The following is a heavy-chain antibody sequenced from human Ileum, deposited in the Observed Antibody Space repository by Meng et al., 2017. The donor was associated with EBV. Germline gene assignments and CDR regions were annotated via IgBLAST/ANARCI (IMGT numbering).Heavy chain of an antibody. CDR1: GGSITSYSYY. CDR2: IYHTGST. Sequence: HLHVRESVPGLVKPSETLSLTCSVSGGSITSYSYYWGWIRQPPGKGLEWIATIYHTGSTYYNPSLKSRVTISVDTPKNEFSLKVTSVTAADTALYYCARRDTAWFDPWGRGTLVTVSS. D-gene: IGHD2-21*02. J-gene: IGHJ5*02. V-gene: IGHV4-39*01. CDR3: ARRDTAWFDP.